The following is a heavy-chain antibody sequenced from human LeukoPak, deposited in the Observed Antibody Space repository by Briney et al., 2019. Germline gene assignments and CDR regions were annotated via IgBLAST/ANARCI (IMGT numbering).Heavy chain of an antibody. CDR3: ARVDIVVVPSASFDY. D-gene: IGHD2-2*01. V-gene: IGHV4-39*01. J-gene: IGHJ4*02. Sequence: SETLSLTCTVSGGSISSRNYYWGWIRQPPGKGLEWIGSIYYSGITYYNPSLKSRVTISVDTSKNQFSLKLSSVTAADTAVYYCARVDIVVVPSASFDYWGQGTPVTVSS. CDR1: GGSISSRNYY. CDR2: IYYSGIT.